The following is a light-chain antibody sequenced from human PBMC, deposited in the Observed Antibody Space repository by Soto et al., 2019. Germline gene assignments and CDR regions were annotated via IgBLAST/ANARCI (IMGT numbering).Light chain of an antibody. Sequence: QSVLTQPPSASGSPGQSVTISCTGTSSDVGGYQYVSWYQQYPGKAPKLMIYAVNKRPSGVPDRFSGSRSGNTASLAVSGVQAEDEADYYCSSYAGSNNYVFGTGTKVTVL. V-gene: IGLV2-8*01. J-gene: IGLJ1*01. CDR2: AVN. CDR3: SSYAGSNNYV. CDR1: SSDVGGYQY.